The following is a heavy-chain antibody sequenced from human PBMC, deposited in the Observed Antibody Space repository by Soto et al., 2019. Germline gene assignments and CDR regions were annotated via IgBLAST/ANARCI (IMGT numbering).Heavy chain of an antibody. CDR2: ISGSGGST. J-gene: IGHJ4*02. Sequence: AGGSLRLSCAASGFTFSSYAMSWVRQAPGKGLEWVSAISGSGGSTYYADSVKGRFTISRDNSKNTLYLQMNSLRAEDTAVYYCAEDRRAGPPFDYWGQGTLVTVSS. CDR1: GFTFSSYA. CDR3: AEDRRAGPPFDY. V-gene: IGHV3-23*01. D-gene: IGHD6-19*01.